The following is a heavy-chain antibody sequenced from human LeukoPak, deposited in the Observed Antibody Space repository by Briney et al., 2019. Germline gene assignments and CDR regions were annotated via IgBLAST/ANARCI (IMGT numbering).Heavy chain of an antibody. CDR1: GGSISPYY. Sequence: PSETLSLTCSVSGGSISPYYWSWVRQPPGKGLEWIGYVSYSGSADYNPSLKSRVIISIDTSKNQFSLRLSSLTAADTAVYYCAREVVAVADDYFDYWGQGTLVTVSS. D-gene: IGHD6-19*01. V-gene: IGHV4-59*01. CDR2: VSYSGSA. CDR3: AREVVAVADDYFDY. J-gene: IGHJ4*02.